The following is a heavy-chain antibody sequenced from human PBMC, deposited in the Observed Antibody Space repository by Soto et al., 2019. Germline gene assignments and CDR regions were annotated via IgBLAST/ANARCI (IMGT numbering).Heavy chain of an antibody. J-gene: IGHJ4*02. V-gene: IGHV1-18*01. Sequence: QVHLVQSGAEVKKPGASVKVSCKGSGYDFTTYGITWVRQAPGQGLEWMAWISAHNGNTDYAQKLQGRVTVTRDTSTRTAYMELRGLRSDDSAVYYGARGRYGDYWGQGALVTVSS. CDR3: ARGRYGDY. CDR1: GYDFTTYG. D-gene: IGHD1-1*01. CDR2: ISAHNGNT.